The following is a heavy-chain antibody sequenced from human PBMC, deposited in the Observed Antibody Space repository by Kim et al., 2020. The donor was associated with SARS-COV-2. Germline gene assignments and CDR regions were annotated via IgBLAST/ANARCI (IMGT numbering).Heavy chain of an antibody. Sequence: GGSLRLSCAASGFTFRNYAMHWVRQAPGKGLEHISTISANGGSTNYANSVKGRFTISRDNVKSTFYLQMGSLRDEDRAVYYCAKDFWERDAGYGPFESWGQGTLVTVSP. CDR1: GFTFRNYA. J-gene: IGHJ4*02. D-gene: IGHD3-10*01. CDR2: ISANGGST. CDR3: AKDFWERDAGYGPFES. V-gene: IGHV3-64*01.